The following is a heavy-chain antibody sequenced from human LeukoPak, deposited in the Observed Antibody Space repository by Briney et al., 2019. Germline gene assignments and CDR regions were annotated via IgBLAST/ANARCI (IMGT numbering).Heavy chain of an antibody. CDR1: GGTFISYA. D-gene: IGHD5-18*01. CDR3: ASPGGYSYGRDGFDY. CDR2: IIPIFGIA. J-gene: IGHJ4*02. Sequence: SVKVSCKASGGTFISYAISWVRQAPGQGLEWMGRIIPIFGIANYAQKFQGRVTITADKSTSTAYMELSSLRSEDTAVYYCASPGGYSYGRDGFDYWGQGTLVTVSS. V-gene: IGHV1-69*04.